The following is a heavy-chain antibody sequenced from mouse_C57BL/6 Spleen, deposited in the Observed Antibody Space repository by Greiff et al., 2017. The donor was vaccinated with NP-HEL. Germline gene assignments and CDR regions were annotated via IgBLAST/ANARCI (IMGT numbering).Heavy chain of an antibody. CDR1: GFTFSSYG. CDR2: ISSGGSYT. Sequence: EVQVVESGGDLVKPGGSLKLSCAASGFTFSSYGMSWVRQTPDKRLEWVATISSGGSYTYYPDSVKGRFTISRDNAKNTLYLQMSSLKSEDTAMYYCAVLPDYWGQGTTLTVSS. J-gene: IGHJ2*01. V-gene: IGHV5-6*01. CDR3: AVLPDY. D-gene: IGHD2-14*01.